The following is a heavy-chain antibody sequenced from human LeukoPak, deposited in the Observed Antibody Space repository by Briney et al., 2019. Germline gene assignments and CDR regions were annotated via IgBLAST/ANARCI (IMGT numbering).Heavy chain of an antibody. CDR3: ARDRAGGLRFVEWLSAFDY. CDR2: INHSGTT. Sequence: SETLSLTCAVYGGSFNDNYWSWIRQPPGKGLEWIGEINHSGTTHYNPSLKSRVTISVDTSKNQFSLKLSSVTAADTAVYYCARDRAGGLRFVEWLSAFDYWGQGTLVTVSS. V-gene: IGHV4-34*01. CDR1: GGSFNDNY. D-gene: IGHD3-3*01. J-gene: IGHJ4*02.